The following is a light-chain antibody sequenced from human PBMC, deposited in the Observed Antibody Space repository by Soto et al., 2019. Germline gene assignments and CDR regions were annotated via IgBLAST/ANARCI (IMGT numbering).Light chain of an antibody. CDR1: QSISSW. CDR3: QQYNSYPIT. J-gene: IGKJ5*01. V-gene: IGKV1-5*03. Sequence: DIQMTQSPSTLSASVGDRVTITCRASQSISSWLAWYQQKPGKAPKLLIYKAFSLESGVPSRFSGSGSGTEFTLTISSLQPDDFATYYCQQYNSYPITVGQGTRLEIK. CDR2: KAF.